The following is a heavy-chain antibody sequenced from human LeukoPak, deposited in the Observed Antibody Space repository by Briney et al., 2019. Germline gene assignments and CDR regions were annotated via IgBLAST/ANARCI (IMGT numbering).Heavy chain of an antibody. J-gene: IGHJ4*02. Sequence: GGSLRLSCAASGFTFSSYSMNWVRQAPGKGLEWVSYISSSSSTIYYADSVKGRFTISRDNAKNSLYLQMNSLRAEDTAVYYCAKIVGATRLDYWGQGTLVTVSS. D-gene: IGHD1-26*01. CDR3: AKIVGATRLDY. V-gene: IGHV3-48*01. CDR2: ISSSSSTI. CDR1: GFTFSSYS.